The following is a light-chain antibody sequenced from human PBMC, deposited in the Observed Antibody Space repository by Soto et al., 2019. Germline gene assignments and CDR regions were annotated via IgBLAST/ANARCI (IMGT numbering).Light chain of an antibody. Sequence: EIVLTQSPGTLSLSPGQRATLSCRASQSVSSSYLAWYQQKPGQAPRLLIYGASSRATGVPDRFSGSGSGTHFTLTINRLQPEDFAVDYCHQYGNSPPGTFGRGTKVEIK. CDR2: GAS. V-gene: IGKV3-20*01. J-gene: IGKJ1*01. CDR1: QSVSSSY. CDR3: HQYGNSPPGT.